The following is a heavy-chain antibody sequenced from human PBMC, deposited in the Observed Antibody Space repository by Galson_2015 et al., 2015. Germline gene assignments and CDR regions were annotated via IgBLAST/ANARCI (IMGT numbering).Heavy chain of an antibody. V-gene: IGHV4-59*01. J-gene: IGHJ4*02. Sequence: GTLSLTCTVSGGSISSYYWSWIRQPPGKGLEWIGYIYYSGTTDYNPSLKSRVTISVDTSKNQFSLKLSSVTAADAAVYYCARGIHSSSWFPFDSWGPGTLVTVSS. CDR1: GGSISSYY. CDR2: IYYSGTT. D-gene: IGHD6-13*01. CDR3: ARGIHSSSWFPFDS.